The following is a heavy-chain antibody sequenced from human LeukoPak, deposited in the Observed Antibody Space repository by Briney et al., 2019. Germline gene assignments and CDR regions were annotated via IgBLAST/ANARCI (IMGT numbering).Heavy chain of an antibody. CDR2: IYYSGST. CDR3: ARATYYYDSSGYYPGDYFDY. D-gene: IGHD3-22*01. V-gene: IGHV4-59*01. CDR1: GGSISSYY. Sequence: SETLSLTCTVSGGSISSYYWSWIRQPPGKGLERIGYIYYSGSTNYNPSLKSRVTISVDTSKNQFSLKLSSVTAADTAVYYCARATYYYDSSGYYPGDYFDYWGQGTLVTVSS. J-gene: IGHJ4*02.